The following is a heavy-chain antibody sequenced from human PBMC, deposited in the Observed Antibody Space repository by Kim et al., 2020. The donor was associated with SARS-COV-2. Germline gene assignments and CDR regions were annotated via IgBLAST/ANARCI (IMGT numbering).Heavy chain of an antibody. D-gene: IGHD2-2*01. CDR3: ARPHCSSTSCYDYYGMDV. Sequence: KSRVTISVDTSKNQFSLKLSSVTAADTAVYYCARPHCSSTSCYDYYGMDVWGQGTTVTVSS. V-gene: IGHV4-39*01. J-gene: IGHJ6*02.